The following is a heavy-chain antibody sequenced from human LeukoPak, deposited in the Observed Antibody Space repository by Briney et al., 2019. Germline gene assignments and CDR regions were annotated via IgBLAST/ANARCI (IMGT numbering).Heavy chain of an antibody. V-gene: IGHV4-38-2*02. CDR1: GYSISIGHY. CDR3: ARVLDYYGSGTYSFDY. J-gene: IGHJ4*02. Sequence: SETLSLTCTVSGYSISIGHYWGWIRQPPGKGLEWIGSIYKTGSAFYNSSLKSRVTLSVDTSKNQFSLKLSSVTAADTAVYYCARVLDYYGSGTYSFDYWGQGTLVTVSS. CDR2: IYKTGSA. D-gene: IGHD3-10*01.